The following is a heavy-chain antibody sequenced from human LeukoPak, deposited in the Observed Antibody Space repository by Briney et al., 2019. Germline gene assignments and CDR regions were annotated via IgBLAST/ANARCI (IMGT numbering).Heavy chain of an antibody. CDR3: ARSKGVAAAGTDDY. Sequence: ASVKVSCKASGYTFTSYGIIWVRQAPGQGLEWMGWISAYNGNTNYAQKLQGRVTMTTDTSTSTAYMELRSLRSDDTAVYYCARSKGVAAAGTDDYWGQGTLVTVSS. V-gene: IGHV1-18*01. D-gene: IGHD6-13*01. J-gene: IGHJ4*02. CDR1: GYTFTSYG. CDR2: ISAYNGNT.